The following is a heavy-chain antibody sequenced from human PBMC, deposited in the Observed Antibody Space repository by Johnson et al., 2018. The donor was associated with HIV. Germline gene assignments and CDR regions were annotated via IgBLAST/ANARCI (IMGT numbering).Heavy chain of an antibody. CDR2: ISGSGGST. CDR3: ARDGAGTGEGLDAFDI. Sequence: VQLVESGGGLVKPGGSLRLSCAASGFTFSSYAMSWVRQAPGKGLEWVSAISGSGGSTYYADSVKGRFTISRDNSKNTLYLQMNSLRAEDTAVYYCARDGAGTGEGLDAFDIWGQGTMVTVSS. V-gene: IGHV3-23*04. D-gene: IGHD7-27*01. J-gene: IGHJ3*02. CDR1: GFTFSSYA.